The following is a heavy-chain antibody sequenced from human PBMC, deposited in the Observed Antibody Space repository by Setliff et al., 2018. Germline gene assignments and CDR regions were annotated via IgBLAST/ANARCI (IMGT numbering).Heavy chain of an antibody. Sequence: PSETLSLTCTVSGGPISSSNYYWGWIRQPPGKGLEWIGSIYYTGDPYYNPSLKSRVTMSVDTSRNQLSLKLTSVTAADTAVYYCARHVGSRSRGYNYYYYYMDVWGKGTTVTVSS. V-gene: IGHV4-39*01. CDR2: IYYTGDP. CDR1: GGPISSSNYY. J-gene: IGHJ6*03. D-gene: IGHD3-10*01. CDR3: ARHVGSRSRGYNYYYYYMDV.